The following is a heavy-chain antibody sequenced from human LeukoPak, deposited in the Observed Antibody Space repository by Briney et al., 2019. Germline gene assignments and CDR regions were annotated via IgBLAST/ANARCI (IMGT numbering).Heavy chain of an antibody. J-gene: IGHJ1*01. V-gene: IGHV3-66*01. CDR1: GFTVSSNY. CDR3: ARDLGGNAGN. CDR2: IYSGGST. D-gene: IGHD2-2*01. Sequence: QPGGSLRLSCAASGFTVSSNYMSWVRQAPGKGLEWVSVIYSGGSTYYADSVQGRFTIYRDNSQNTLYLQMNSLRAEDTALYYCARDLGGNAGNWGQGALVTVSS.